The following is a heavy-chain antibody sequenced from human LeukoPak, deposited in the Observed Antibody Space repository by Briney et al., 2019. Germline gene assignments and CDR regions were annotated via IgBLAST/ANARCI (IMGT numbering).Heavy chain of an antibody. CDR3: ARSSPYSGYDRDPFDI. CDR2: IYYSGST. D-gene: IGHD5-12*01. V-gene: IGHV4-61*01. CDR1: GVSVSSGSYY. J-gene: IGHJ3*02. Sequence: SETLSLTCTVSGVSVSSGSYYWSWIRQPPGKGLEWIGYIYYSGSTNYNPSLKSRVTISVDTSKNQFSLKLSSVTAADTAVYYCARSSPYSGYDRDPFDIWGQGTVVTVSS.